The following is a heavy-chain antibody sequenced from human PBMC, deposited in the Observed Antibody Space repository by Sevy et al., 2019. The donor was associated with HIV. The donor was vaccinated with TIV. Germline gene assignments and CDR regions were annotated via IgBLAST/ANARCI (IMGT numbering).Heavy chain of an antibody. V-gene: IGHV3-33*01. D-gene: IGHD1-7*01. CDR1: GFTFSSYG. CDR2: IWYDGSNK. J-gene: IGHJ4*02. CDR3: ARALLSGELPGTTEFFDY. Sequence: GGSLRLSCAASGFTFSSYGMHWVRQAPGKGLEWVAVIWYDGSNKYYADSVKGRFTISRDNSKNTLYLQMNSLRAEDTAVYYCARALLSGELPGTTEFFDYWGQGTLVTVSS.